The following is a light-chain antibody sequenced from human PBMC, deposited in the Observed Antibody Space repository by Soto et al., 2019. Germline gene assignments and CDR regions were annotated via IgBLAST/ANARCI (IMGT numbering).Light chain of an antibody. J-gene: IGLJ2*01. V-gene: IGLV2-23*02. Sequence: QSALTQPASMSGSPGQSITISCTGTSSDIGNYNFVSWYQQHPGKAPKVMIYEVNKRPSGISSRFSGSKSGITASLTISGLQAEDEADYYCCSFARSSSWIFGGGTKLTV. CDR3: CSFARSSSWI. CDR2: EVN. CDR1: SSDIGNYNF.